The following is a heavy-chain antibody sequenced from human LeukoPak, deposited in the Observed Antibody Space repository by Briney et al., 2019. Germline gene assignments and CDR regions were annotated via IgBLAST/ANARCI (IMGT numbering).Heavy chain of an antibody. J-gene: IGHJ3*02. CDR3: ARHPYSDPIDI. V-gene: IGHV4-59*08. CDR1: GGSIVGYY. CDR2: IYSSGHT. D-gene: IGHD1-1*01. Sequence: PSETLSLTCTVSGGSIVGYYWSWIRQPPGKGLEWIAYIYSSGHTMSNPSLQSRVTMSLDTSRNQFSLKLSSVTAADTALYYCARHPYSDPIDIWGPGTMVTVSS.